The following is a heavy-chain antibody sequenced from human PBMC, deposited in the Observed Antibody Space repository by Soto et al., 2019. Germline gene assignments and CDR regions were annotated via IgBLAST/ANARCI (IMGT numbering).Heavy chain of an antibody. CDR3: ARTSLRPYTTHSFDY. V-gene: IGHV4-59*01. D-gene: IGHD3-16*01. J-gene: IGHJ4*02. CDR1: GGSISGFY. CDR2: TYYSGST. Sequence: QVQLQESGPGLVKPSETLSLTCTVSGGSISGFYWSWIRQPPGKGLEWIGYTYYSGSTNYNPSLKSRVHLSVDSSKKQFSLKLSSVTAADTAVYYCARTSLRPYTTHSFDYWGQGTLVTVSS.